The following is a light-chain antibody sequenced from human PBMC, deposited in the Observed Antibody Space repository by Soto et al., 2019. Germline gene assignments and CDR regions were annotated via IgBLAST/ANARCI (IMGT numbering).Light chain of an antibody. CDR2: DAS. CDR3: QQRSNWPQIT. Sequence: EIVLTQSPATLSLSPGEGATLSCRASQSVSSYLAWYQQKPGQAPRLLIYDASNRAIGIPARFSGSGSGTDFTLTISSLEPEDFAVYYCQQRSNWPQITFGQGTRLDSK. CDR1: QSVSSY. V-gene: IGKV3-11*01. J-gene: IGKJ5*01.